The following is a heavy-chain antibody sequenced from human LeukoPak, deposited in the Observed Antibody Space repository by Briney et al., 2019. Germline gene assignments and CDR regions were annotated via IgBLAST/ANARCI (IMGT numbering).Heavy chain of an antibody. J-gene: IGHJ4*02. Sequence: GGSLRLSCAASGVTFSSYEMNWVRQAPGKGLEWVSYISSSGSTIYYADSVKGRFTISRDNAKNSLYLQMNSLRAEDTAVYYCARDNYDSSGYYFDWGQGTLVTVSS. CDR3: ARDNYDSSGYYFD. D-gene: IGHD3-22*01. CDR2: ISSSGSTI. V-gene: IGHV3-48*03. CDR1: GVTFSSYE.